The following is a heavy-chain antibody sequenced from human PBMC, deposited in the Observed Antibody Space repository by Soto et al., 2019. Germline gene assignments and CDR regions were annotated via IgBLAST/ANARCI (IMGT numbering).Heavy chain of an antibody. J-gene: IGHJ4*02. CDR2: INHSGST. CDR3: ARTSRFDY. Sequence: QVQLQQWGAGLLKPSETLSLTCAVYGGSFSSYYWSWIRQPPGKGLEWIGEINHSGSTNYNPSLKSPVTLSVDVSKSQFSLKLSSVTAADTAVYYCARTSRFDYWRQGTLVTVSS. V-gene: IGHV4-34*01. CDR1: GGSFSSYY. D-gene: IGHD6-6*01.